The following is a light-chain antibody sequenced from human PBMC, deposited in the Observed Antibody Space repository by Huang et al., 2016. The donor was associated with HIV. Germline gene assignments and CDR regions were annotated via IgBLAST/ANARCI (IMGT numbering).Light chain of an antibody. Sequence: EIVLTLSPGTLSLSPGERATLSCRASQSISADYLAWYQQKPGQAPRLLIYAASSTATGIPDRFSGSGSGTDFTLTIYRLEPEDFAVYFCQQYAGSPWTFGQGTKVEIK. J-gene: IGKJ1*01. CDR3: QQYAGSPWT. CDR2: AAS. V-gene: IGKV3-20*01. CDR1: QSISADY.